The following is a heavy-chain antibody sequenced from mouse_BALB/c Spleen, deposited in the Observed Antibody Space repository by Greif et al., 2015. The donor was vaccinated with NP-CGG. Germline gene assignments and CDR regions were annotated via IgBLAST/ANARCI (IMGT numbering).Heavy chain of an antibody. Sequence: QVHVKQSGAELVKPGASVKLSCKASSYTFTSYYMYWVKQRPGQGLEWIGEINPSNGGTNFNEKFKSKATLTVDKSSSTSYMHLSSLTSEDSAVYYCTRSDSYHWYFDVWGAGTTVTVSS. CDR3: TRSDSYHWYFDV. J-gene: IGHJ1*01. V-gene: IGHV1S81*02. CDR1: SYTFTSYY. CDR2: INPSNGGT. D-gene: IGHD2-12*01.